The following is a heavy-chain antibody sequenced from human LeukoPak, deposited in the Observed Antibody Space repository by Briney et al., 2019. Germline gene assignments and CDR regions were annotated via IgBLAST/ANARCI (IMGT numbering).Heavy chain of an antibody. CDR2: MNPKNANT. Sequence: GASVKVSCKSSGYTFTTHDITWVRQVPGQGLEWMGWMNPKNANTGYAQKFQGRVTMTRDTTTSTAYMELSSLTSDDTAVYYCARPGNSSWYPKWVYWGQGSLVTIYS. D-gene: IGHD6-13*01. CDR3: ARPGNSSWYPKWVY. CDR1: GYTFTTHD. J-gene: IGHJ4*02. V-gene: IGHV1-8*01.